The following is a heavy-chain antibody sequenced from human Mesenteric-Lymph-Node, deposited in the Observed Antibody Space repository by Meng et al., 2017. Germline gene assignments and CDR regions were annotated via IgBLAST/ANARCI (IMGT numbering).Heavy chain of an antibody. D-gene: IGHD3-22*01. CDR1: GFTFSNCA. Sequence: GESLKISCAASGFTFSNCAMNWVRQAPGKGLEWVSSISTSSSYIYYADSVKGRFTISRDNAKNSLFLQMNSLRADDTAVYYCAKGGYYDGVRLRGFDCWGQGTLVTVSS. J-gene: IGHJ4*02. CDR3: AKGGYYDGVRLRGFDC. CDR2: ISTSSSYI. V-gene: IGHV3-21*04.